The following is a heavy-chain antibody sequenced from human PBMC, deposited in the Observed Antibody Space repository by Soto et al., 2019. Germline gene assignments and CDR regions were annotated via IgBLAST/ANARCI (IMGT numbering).Heavy chain of an antibody. D-gene: IGHD4-17*01. V-gene: IGHV3-23*01. CDR2: ISGSGGST. CDR1: GFTFSSYA. CDR3: AKDCIGDYAPWDGMDV. J-gene: IGHJ6*02. Sequence: GGSLRLSCAASGFTFSSYAMSWVRQAPGKGLEWVSAISGSGGSTYYADSVKGRFTISRDNSKNTLYRQMNSLRAEDTAVYYCAKDCIGDYAPWDGMDVWGQGTTVTVSS.